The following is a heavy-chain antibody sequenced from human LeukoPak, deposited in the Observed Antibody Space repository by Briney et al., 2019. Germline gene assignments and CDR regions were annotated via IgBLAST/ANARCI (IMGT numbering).Heavy chain of an antibody. D-gene: IGHD1-1*01. J-gene: IGHJ4*02. Sequence: GGSLRLSCSASGFTFSKNAMHWVRQAPGKGLEYVSAITNNGGTTYYADSVKGRFTISRDNSKNTPFLQMSSLRAEDTAVYYCVKAYNWNVYSSGDYWGQGTLVTVSS. CDR2: ITNNGGTT. CDR1: GFTFSKNA. V-gene: IGHV3-64D*06. CDR3: VKAYNWNVYSSGDY.